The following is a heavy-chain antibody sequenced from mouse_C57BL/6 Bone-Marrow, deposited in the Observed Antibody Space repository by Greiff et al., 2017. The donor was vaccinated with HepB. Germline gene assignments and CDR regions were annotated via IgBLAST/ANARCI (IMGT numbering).Heavy chain of an antibody. Sequence: VQLQQSGPELVKPGASVKIPCKASGYTFTDYNMDWVKQSHGKSLEWIGDINPNNGGTIYNQKFKGKATLTVDKSSSTAYMELRSLTSEDTAVYYCARSASLDSSGYGFAYWGQGTLVTVSA. CDR2: INPNNGGT. CDR1: GYTFTDYN. D-gene: IGHD3-2*02. J-gene: IGHJ3*01. CDR3: ARSASLDSSGYGFAY. V-gene: IGHV1-18*01.